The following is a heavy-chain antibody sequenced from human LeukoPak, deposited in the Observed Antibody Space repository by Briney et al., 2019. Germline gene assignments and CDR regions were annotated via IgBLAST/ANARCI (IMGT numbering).Heavy chain of an antibody. CDR3: ARDHSSGWYGADI. Sequence: GASVKVSCKASGYIFTSYFMHWVRQAPGQGLEWMGLINPSGGSTRYAQKFQGRVTMTRDMSTSTVYMELSSLRSEDTAVYYCARDHSSGWYGADIWGQGTMVTVSS. CDR1: GYIFTSYF. J-gene: IGHJ3*02. D-gene: IGHD6-19*01. CDR2: INPSGGST. V-gene: IGHV1-46*01.